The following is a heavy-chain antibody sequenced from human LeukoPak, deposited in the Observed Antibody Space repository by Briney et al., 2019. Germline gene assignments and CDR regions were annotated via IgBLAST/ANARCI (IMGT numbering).Heavy chain of an antibody. D-gene: IGHD6-13*01. CDR2: INISGST. J-gene: IGHJ3*02. Sequence: NPSETLSLTCTVSGGSISSDYWSWIRQPAGKGLEWIGRINISGSTNYNPSLKSRVTMSVDTSKNQFSLKLSSVTAADTAVYYCAREKSSWSGLDAYDIWGQGTMVTVSS. V-gene: IGHV4-4*07. CDR1: GGSISSDY. CDR3: AREKSSWSGLDAYDI.